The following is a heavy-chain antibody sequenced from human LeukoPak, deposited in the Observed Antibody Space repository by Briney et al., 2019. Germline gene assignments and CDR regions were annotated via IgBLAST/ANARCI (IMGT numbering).Heavy chain of an antibody. Sequence: GGSLRLSCAASGFPFSGYWMRWVRQAPGKGLVWVSRINTDGSSTSYADSVKGRFTISRDNAKNTLYLQMNSLRADDTAVYYCARTRRNSGSYYGDYWGQGTLVTVSS. CDR2: INTDGSST. J-gene: IGHJ4*02. V-gene: IGHV3-74*01. CDR1: GFPFSGYW. D-gene: IGHD1-26*01. CDR3: ARTRRNSGSYYGDY.